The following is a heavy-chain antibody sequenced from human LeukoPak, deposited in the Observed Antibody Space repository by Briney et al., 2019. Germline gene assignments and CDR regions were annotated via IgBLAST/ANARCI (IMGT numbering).Heavy chain of an antibody. D-gene: IGHD2-15*01. V-gene: IGHV3-23*01. CDR3: AKGALGYCSGGSCYPYY. J-gene: IGHJ4*02. Sequence: GGSLRLSCAASGFTFSSYAMSWVRQAPGKGLQWVSAITGGGGSTYYADSVKGRFTISRDNSQNTLYLQMNSLRAEDTAIYYCAKGALGYCSGGSCYPYYWGQGTLVTVSS. CDR1: GFTFSSYA. CDR2: ITGGGGST.